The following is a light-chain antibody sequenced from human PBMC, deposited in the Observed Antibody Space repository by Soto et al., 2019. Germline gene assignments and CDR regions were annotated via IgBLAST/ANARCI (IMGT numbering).Light chain of an antibody. Sequence: ILVTQYPGTLSLSPGQRASVSCRASQTVSSSFLGWYQQKPGQAPRLLIYGASSRATGIPDRFSGSGSGTDFTLSISRLEPEDFAVYYCQQYGSSPPLSFGGGTKVDIK. CDR1: QTVSSSF. V-gene: IGKV3-20*01. CDR2: GAS. CDR3: QQYGSSPPLS. J-gene: IGKJ4*01.